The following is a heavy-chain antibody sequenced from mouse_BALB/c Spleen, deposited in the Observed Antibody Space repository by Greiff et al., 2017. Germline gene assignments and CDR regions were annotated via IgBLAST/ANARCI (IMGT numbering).Heavy chain of an antibody. D-gene: IGHD1-1*01. CDR1: GYTFTNYW. CDR2: IYPGGGYT. CDR3: ARSHYYGSSFFDY. J-gene: IGHJ2*01. Sequence: VQLQQSGAELVRPGTSVKISCKASGYTFTNYWLGWVKQRPGHGLEWIGDIYPGGGYTNYNEKFKGKATLTADTSSSTAYMQLSSLTSEDSAVYFCARSHYYGSSFFDYWGQGTTLTVSS. V-gene: IGHV1-63*02.